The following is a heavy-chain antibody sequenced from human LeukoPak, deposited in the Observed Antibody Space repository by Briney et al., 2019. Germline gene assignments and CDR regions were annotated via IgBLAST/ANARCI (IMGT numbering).Heavy chain of an antibody. CDR2: IYYSGST. CDR1: GGSISGYY. Sequence: SETLSLTCTVSGGSISGYYWVWIRQPPGKGLEWIGYIYYSGSTNYNPSLKSRVTISVDTSKNQFSLKLSSVTAADTAVYYCARSIMITFGGVINWFDPWGQGTLVTVSS. CDR3: ARSIMITFGGVINWFDP. D-gene: IGHD3-16*01. J-gene: IGHJ5*02. V-gene: IGHV4-59*08.